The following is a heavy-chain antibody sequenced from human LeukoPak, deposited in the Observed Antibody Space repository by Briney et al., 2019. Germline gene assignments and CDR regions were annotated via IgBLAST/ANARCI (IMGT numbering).Heavy chain of an antibody. CDR3: ARDRGSYRPFDY. CDR1: GSSISGYY. Sequence: SETLSLTCTVSGSSISGYYWTWIGQPPGKGLEWIGYIYNGGSTDYNPSLKSRVTISGGTSKNQFSLKLTSVTAADTAMYYWARDRGSYRPFDYWGQGILVTVSS. D-gene: IGHD1-26*01. J-gene: IGHJ4*02. CDR2: IYNGGST. V-gene: IGHV4-59*01.